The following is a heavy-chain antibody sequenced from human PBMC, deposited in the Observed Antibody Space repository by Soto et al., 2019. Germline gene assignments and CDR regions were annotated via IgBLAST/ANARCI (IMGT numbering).Heavy chain of an antibody. J-gene: IGHJ4*02. CDR2: IKQDGSEK. D-gene: IGHD6-19*01. Sequence: EVQLVESGGGLVQPGGSLRLSCAASGFTFSSDWMSWVRQAPGKGLEWVANIKQDGSEKYYVDSVKGRFTISRDNAKNSLYLQMNSLRAEDTAVYYCARDRYSSGWLLDYWGQGTLVTVSS. CDR3: ARDRYSSGWLLDY. CDR1: GFTFSSDW. V-gene: IGHV3-7*05.